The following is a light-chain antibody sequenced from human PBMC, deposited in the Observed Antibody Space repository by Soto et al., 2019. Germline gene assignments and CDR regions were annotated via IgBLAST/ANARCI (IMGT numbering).Light chain of an antibody. V-gene: IGKV1-8*01. J-gene: IGKJ1*01. CDR1: QGISSY. CDR2: AAS. Sequence: AIRMTQSPSSFSASTGDRVTITCRASQGISSYLAWYQQKPGKAPKLLIYAASTLQSGVPSRFSGSGSGTDFTLTISCLQSEDFATYYCQQYYNYPPWTFGQGTKVEI. CDR3: QQYYNYPPWT.